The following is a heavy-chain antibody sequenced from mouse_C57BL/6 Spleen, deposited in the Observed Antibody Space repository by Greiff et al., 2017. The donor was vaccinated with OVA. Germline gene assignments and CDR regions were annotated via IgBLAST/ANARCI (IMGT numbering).Heavy chain of an antibody. CDR1: GYTFTDHT. D-gene: IGHD2-3*01. Sequence: QVQLKESAAELVKPGASVKISCKVSGYTFTDHTIHWMKQRPEQGLEWIGYIYPRDGSTKYNEKFKGKATLTADKSSSTAYMQLNSLTSEDSAVYFCASPGGLLRPFAYWGQGTLVTVSA. V-gene: IGHV1-78*01. J-gene: IGHJ3*01. CDR2: IYPRDGST. CDR3: ASPGGLLRPFAY.